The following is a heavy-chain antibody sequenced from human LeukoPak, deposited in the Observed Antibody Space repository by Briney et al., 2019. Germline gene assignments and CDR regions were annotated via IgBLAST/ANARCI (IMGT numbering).Heavy chain of an antibody. V-gene: IGHV4-31*03. Sequence: PSQTLSLTCTVSGGSISSGGYYWSWIRQHPGKGLXWIGYIYYSGXXXXNXXXXSRVTISVDTSKNQFSLKLSSVTAADTAVYYCARWALERIHFDYWGQGTLVTVSS. CDR3: ARWALERIHFDY. CDR2: IYYSGXX. CDR1: GGSISSGGYY. J-gene: IGHJ4*02. D-gene: IGHD1-1*01.